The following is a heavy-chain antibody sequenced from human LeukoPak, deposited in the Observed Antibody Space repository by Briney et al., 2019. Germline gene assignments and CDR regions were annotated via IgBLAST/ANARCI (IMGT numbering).Heavy chain of an antibody. CDR3: ARSGDGNWFDP. V-gene: IGHV1-8*01. CDR2: MNPNSGNT. J-gene: IGHJ5*02. Sequence: GASVKVSCKASGYTFTSYDINWVRQATGQGLEWMGWMNPNSGNTGYAQKFQGRVTMTRNTSTNTAYLELRSLRSDDTAVYYCARSGDGNWFDPWGQGTLVTVSS. CDR1: GYTFTSYD. D-gene: IGHD4-17*01.